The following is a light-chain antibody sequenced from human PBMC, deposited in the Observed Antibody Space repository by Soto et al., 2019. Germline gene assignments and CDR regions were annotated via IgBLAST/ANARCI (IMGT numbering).Light chain of an antibody. CDR3: QTWGSGIWV. Sequence: QSVLTQSPSASASLGASVKLTCTLSSGHSTYDVAWHQQQPQKGPRFLMKLSGDGSHTKGDGLPDRFSGSSSGAERYLIISSLQSEDEADYFCQTWGSGIWVFGGGTKLTVL. CDR2: LSGDGSH. CDR1: SGHSTYD. J-gene: IGLJ3*02. V-gene: IGLV4-69*01.